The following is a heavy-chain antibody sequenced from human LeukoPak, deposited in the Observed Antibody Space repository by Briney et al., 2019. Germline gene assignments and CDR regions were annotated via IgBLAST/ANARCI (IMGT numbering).Heavy chain of an antibody. CDR2: IPYSGST. Sequence: SQTLSLTCVVSGDSISSGHYYWSWIRQHPGKGLEWIGTIPYSGSTYYNASLKSRLTISPDTSKNQFSLRLDSVTAADTALYYCARCDGHNSSFFDYWGQGALVTVSS. J-gene: IGHJ4*02. CDR1: GDSISSGHYY. V-gene: IGHV4-31*11. CDR3: ARCDGHNSSFFDY. D-gene: IGHD6-6*01.